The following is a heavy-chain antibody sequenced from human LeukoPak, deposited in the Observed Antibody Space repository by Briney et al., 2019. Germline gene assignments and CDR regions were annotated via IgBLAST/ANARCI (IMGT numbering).Heavy chain of an antibody. CDR2: ISSSSYI. CDR1: GFTFSSYS. CDR3: ARSADSSVVEVGY. Sequence: PGGSLRLSCAASGFTFSSYSRNWVRQAAGKGLEWVSSISSSSYIYYADSVKGRFTISRDNAKNSLYLKMNSLRAEATAVYYCARSADSSVVEVGYWGQGTLVTVSS. J-gene: IGHJ4*02. D-gene: IGHD3-22*01. V-gene: IGHV3-21*01.